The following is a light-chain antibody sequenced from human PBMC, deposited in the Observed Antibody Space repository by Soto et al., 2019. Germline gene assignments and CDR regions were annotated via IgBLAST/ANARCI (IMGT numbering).Light chain of an antibody. V-gene: IGKV1-5*01. CDR2: DAS. Sequence: DIQLTQSPSTLSASVGDRVTITCRASQSIGTWLAWYQHRPGEGPKLLIHDASTLESGGPSRFSVSGSATEFSLAISSLESGDSGTYHCQQYATYAPSTFGQGTKVEIK. CDR3: QQYATYAPST. CDR1: QSIGTW. J-gene: IGKJ1*01.